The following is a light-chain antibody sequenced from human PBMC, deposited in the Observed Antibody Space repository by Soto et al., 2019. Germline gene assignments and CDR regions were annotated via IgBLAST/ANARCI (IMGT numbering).Light chain of an antibody. J-gene: IGLJ1*01. CDR1: TSNIGNNF. CDR3: SLYTSENTYV. CDR2: DNY. V-gene: IGLV1-51*01. Sequence: QSVLTQPPSVSAAPGEKVTISCSGRTSNIGNNFVSWYQQLPGTAPQLLIHDNYKRPSGVPDRFSGSKSGSSATLDITGLQTGDEAHYYCSLYTSENTYVFGTGTKVTVL.